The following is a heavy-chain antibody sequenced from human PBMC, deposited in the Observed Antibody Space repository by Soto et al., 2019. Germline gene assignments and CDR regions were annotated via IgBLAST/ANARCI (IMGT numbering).Heavy chain of an antibody. Sequence: PGGSLRLSCAASGFTFDDYTMHWVRQAPGKGLEWVSLISWDGGSTYYADSVKGRFTISRDNSKNSLYLQMNSLRTEDTALYYCAKDINQLPNYYYGMDVWGQGTTVTVSS. CDR2: ISWDGGST. CDR3: AKDINQLPNYYYGMDV. J-gene: IGHJ6*02. D-gene: IGHD2-2*01. V-gene: IGHV3-43*01. CDR1: GFTFDDYT.